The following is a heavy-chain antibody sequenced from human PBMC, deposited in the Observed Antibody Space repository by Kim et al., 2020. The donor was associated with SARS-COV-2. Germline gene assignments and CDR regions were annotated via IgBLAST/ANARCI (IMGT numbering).Heavy chain of an antibody. Sequence: GGSLRLSCAASGFTFDDYAMHWVRQAPGKGLEWVSGISWNSGSIGYADSVKGRFTISRDNAKNSLYLQMNSLRAEDTALYYCAILAIAVLPITMVRASQGMGTDAFDIWGQGTMVTVSS. CDR2: ISWNSGSI. CDR1: GFTFDDYA. V-gene: IGHV3-9*01. D-gene: IGHD3-10*01. CDR3: AILAIAVLPITMVRASQGMGTDAFDI. J-gene: IGHJ3*02.